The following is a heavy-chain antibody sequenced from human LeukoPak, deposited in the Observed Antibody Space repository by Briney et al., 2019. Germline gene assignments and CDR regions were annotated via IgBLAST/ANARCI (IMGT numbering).Heavy chain of an antibody. V-gene: IGHV4-38-2*02. CDR3: ARATVAVARGAFDI. D-gene: IGHD6-19*01. CDR1: GYSIGSGYY. J-gene: IGHJ3*02. Sequence: SETLSLTCTVSGYSIGSGYYWGWIRQPPGKGLEWIGSIYHSGSTYYNPSLKSRVTISVDTSKNQFSLKLSSVTAADTAVYYCARATVAVARGAFDIWGQGTMVTVSS. CDR2: IYHSGST.